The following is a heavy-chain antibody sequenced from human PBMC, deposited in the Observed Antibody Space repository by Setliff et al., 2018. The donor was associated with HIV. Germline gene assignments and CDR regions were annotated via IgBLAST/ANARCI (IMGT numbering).Heavy chain of an antibody. CDR3: ASGYVAFDI. CDR1: GYTFTNFG. CDR2: ISAYNGNT. J-gene: IGHJ3*02. V-gene: IGHV1-18*01. D-gene: IGHD5-18*01. Sequence: ASVKVSCKASGYTFTNFGIGWVRQAPGQGLEWMGWISAYNGNTNYAQKLQGRVTMTTDTSTNTAYLGLRSLRSDDTAVYYCASGYVAFDIWGQGTMVTVSS.